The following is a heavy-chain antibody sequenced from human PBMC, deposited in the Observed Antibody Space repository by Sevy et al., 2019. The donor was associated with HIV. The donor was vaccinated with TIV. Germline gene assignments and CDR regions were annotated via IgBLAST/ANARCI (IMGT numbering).Heavy chain of an antibody. Sequence: SETLSLTCTVSGGSISSYYWSWIRQPPGKGLEWIGYIYYSGSTNYNPSLKSRVTISVDTSKNQFSLKLSSVTAADTAVYYCARCLPPGDTAMGLFDYWGQGTLVTVSS. D-gene: IGHD5-18*01. CDR2: IYYSGST. V-gene: IGHV4-59*01. CDR1: GGSISSYY. J-gene: IGHJ4*02. CDR3: ARCLPPGDTAMGLFDY.